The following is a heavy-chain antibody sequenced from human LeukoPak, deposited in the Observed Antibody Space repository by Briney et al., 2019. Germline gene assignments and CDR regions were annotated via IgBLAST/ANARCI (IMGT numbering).Heavy chain of an antibody. J-gene: IGHJ3*02. V-gene: IGHV4-39*01. CDR3: ARRTTGTHADAFDI. CDR2: IYYSGTT. D-gene: IGHD1-1*01. CDR1: GGSISSSSYY. Sequence: PSETLSLTCTVSGGSISSSSYYWGWIRQPPWKGLEWIGSIYYSGTTYYNPSLKSRVTISVDTSKNQFSLKLSSVTATDTAVYYCARRTTGTHADAFDIWGQGTKVTVSS.